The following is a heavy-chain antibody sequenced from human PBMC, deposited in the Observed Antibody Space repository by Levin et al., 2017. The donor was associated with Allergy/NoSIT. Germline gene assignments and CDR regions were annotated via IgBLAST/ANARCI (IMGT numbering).Heavy chain of an antibody. J-gene: IGHJ4*02. CDR1: GFTFSSYA. CDR2: FSGSGT. Sequence: PGGSLRLSCAASGFTFSSYAMSWVRQAPGKGLEWVSGFSGSGTFYADAVKGRFTISRDNSKNTLYLQMNSLRVDDTAVYYCATGWGDYWGQGTLVTVSS. CDR3: ATGWGDY. V-gene: IGHV3-23*01. D-gene: IGHD1-26*01.